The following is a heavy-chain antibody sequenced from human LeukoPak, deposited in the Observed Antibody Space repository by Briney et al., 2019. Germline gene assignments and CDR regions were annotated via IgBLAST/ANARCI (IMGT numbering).Heavy chain of an antibody. D-gene: IGHD2-8*01. CDR3: AREHCTNGVCSYGIFDY. J-gene: IGHJ4*02. Sequence: NPNSGGTNYAQKFQGRVTMTRDTSISTAYMELSRLRSDDTAVYYCAREHCTNGVCSYGIFDYWGQGTLVTVSS. CDR2: NPNSGGT. V-gene: IGHV1-2*02.